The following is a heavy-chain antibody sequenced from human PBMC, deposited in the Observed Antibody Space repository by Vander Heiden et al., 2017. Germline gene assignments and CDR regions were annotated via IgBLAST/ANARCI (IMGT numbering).Heavy chain of an antibody. D-gene: IGHD6-6*01. CDR3: ATNSSSSGRSFDL. CDR1: GGSFSGYY. CDR2: INYWGNT. V-gene: IGHV4-34*02. J-gene: IGHJ3*01. Sequence: QVQLQQLGAGLLKPSETLSLTCAVYGGSFSGYYWSWIRQVPGKGLQWIGQINYWGNTNYNPSLKSRVRMSVDTSKTQFSLTLSSLTAADTAVYYCATNSSSSGRSFDLWGRGTMVSVSS.